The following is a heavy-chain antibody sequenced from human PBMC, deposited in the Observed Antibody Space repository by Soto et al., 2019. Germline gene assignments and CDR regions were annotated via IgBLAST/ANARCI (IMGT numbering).Heavy chain of an antibody. J-gene: IGHJ4*02. Sequence: GGSLRLSCAASGFTFTNYWMTWVRQAPGRGLEWVANIKQDGSEKHYVDSVKGRFTISRDNAQNSLYLQMNSLRAEDTAVYYCVRDSYRNTWHWPDNDYWGQGILVTVSS. D-gene: IGHD6-13*01. V-gene: IGHV3-7*05. CDR2: IKQDGSEK. CDR3: VRDSYRNTWHWPDNDY. CDR1: GFTFTNYW.